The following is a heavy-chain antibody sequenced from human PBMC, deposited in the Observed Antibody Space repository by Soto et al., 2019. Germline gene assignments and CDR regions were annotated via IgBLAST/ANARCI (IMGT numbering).Heavy chain of an antibody. CDR1: GGTFSSYA. V-gene: IGHV1-69*13. CDR3: ARDLADYYDSTDWFDP. Sequence: ASVKVSCKASGGTFSSYAISWVRQAPGQGLEWMGGIIPIFGTANYAQKFQGRVTITADESTSTAYMELSSLRSEDTAVYYCARDLADYYDSTDWFDPWGQGTLVTVSS. D-gene: IGHD3-22*01. CDR2: IIPIFGTA. J-gene: IGHJ5*02.